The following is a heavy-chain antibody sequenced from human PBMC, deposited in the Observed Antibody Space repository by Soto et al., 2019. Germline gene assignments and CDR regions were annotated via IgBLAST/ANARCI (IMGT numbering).Heavy chain of an antibody. CDR3: AKIYDYGEDQRGVSGGGFDF. D-gene: IGHD4-17*01. Sequence: ICKTQGKGQELVASISSSGINIYYAHSVKGRFTVSRDNAKDSLYLQMNSLRAEDTAVYYCAKIYDYGEDQRGVSGGGFDFWVHRTL. V-gene: IGHV3-21*01. J-gene: IGHJ4*01. CDR2: ISSSGINI.